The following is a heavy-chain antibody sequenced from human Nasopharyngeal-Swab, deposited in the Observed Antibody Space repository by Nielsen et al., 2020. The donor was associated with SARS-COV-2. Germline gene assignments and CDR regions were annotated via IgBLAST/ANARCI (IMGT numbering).Heavy chain of an antibody. Sequence: ASVQVSCKASGYTFTGYYMHWVRQAPGQGIEWMGWINPNSGGTNYVQKFQGRVTMTRDTSISTAYMELSRLRSDDTAVYYCAREKTRSVTIFGVVIAWGQGTLVTVSS. CDR1: GYTFTGYY. V-gene: IGHV1-2*02. CDR2: INPNSGGT. CDR3: AREKTRSVTIFGVVIA. D-gene: IGHD3-3*01. J-gene: IGHJ4*02.